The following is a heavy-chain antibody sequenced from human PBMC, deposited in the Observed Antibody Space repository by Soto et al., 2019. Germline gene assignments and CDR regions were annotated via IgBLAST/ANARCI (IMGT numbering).Heavy chain of an antibody. CDR2: IWHDGNNK. Sequence: XVSLELSCAASGLTFSNYGMHWVRQAPGKGLEWVAIIWHDGNNKYYADSVRGRFIISRDNSKNRLYLQMNSLRAEDTAVYYCASDLVGASDSYGLDVWGQGTPVTVSS. J-gene: IGHJ6*02. CDR1: GLTFSNYG. V-gene: IGHV3-33*01. CDR3: ASDLVGASDSYGLDV. D-gene: IGHD1-26*01.